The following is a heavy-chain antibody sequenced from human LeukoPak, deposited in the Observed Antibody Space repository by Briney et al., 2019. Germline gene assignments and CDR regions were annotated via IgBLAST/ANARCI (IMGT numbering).Heavy chain of an antibody. J-gene: IGHJ4*02. CDR3: ARVPKTRSCWYS. V-gene: IGHV1-2*06. D-gene: IGHD6-19*01. CDR2: INPNSGGT. CDR1: GYTFTGYY. Sequence: ASVKVSCKASGYTFTGYYMHWVRQAPGQGLEWMGRINPNSGGTNYAQKFQGRVTMTRDTSISTAYMELSRLRSDDTAVYYCARVPKTRSCWYSWGQGTLVTVSS.